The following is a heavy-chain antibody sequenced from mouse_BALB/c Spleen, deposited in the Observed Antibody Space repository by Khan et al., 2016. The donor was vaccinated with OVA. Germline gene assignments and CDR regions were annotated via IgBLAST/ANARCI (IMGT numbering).Heavy chain of an antibody. CDR3: ARHGSSYYYAMDY. CDR2: INTYTGEP. CDR1: GYTFTNYG. D-gene: IGHD1-1*01. Sequence: QIQLVQSGPELKKPGETVKISCKASGYTFTNYGMNWVKQAPGKGLKWMGWINTYTGEPTYADDFKGRFAFSLVTSASTAYLQINNLKNEDMATYFCARHGSSYYYAMDYWGQGTSVTVSS. J-gene: IGHJ4*01. V-gene: IGHV9-1*02.